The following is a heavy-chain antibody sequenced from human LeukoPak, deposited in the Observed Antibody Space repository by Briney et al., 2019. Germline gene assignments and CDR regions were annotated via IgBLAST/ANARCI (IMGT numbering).Heavy chain of an antibody. CDR3: ARLGATRKPFDY. CDR2: INHSGST. Sequence: SETLSLTCAVYGGSLSGYYWSWIRQPPGKGLEWIGEINHSGSTNYNPSLKSRVTISVDTSKNQFSLKLSSVTAADTAVYYCARLGATRKPFDYWGQGTLVTVSS. D-gene: IGHD1-26*01. CDR1: GGSLSGYY. V-gene: IGHV4-34*01. J-gene: IGHJ4*02.